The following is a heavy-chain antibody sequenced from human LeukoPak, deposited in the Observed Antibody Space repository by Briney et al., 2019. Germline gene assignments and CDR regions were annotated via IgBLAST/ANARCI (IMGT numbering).Heavy chain of an antibody. CDR1: GFTVSTNY. V-gene: IGHV3-53*01. D-gene: IGHD6-13*01. CDR2: IYSDGTT. J-gene: IGHJ4*02. Sequence: QPGGSLRLSCTASGFTVSTNYMSWVRQAPGKGLEWVSVIYSDGTTYDADSVKGRFTISRDNSKNTLYLQINSLRAEDTAVYYCARGIAAAGTALYNWGQGTLLTVSS. CDR3: ARGIAAAGTALYN.